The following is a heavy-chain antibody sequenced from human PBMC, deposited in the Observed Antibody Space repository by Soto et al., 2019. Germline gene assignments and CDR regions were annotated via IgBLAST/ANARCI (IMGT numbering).Heavy chain of an antibody. Sequence: HPGGSLRLSCAASGFTFSSYGMHWVRQAPGKGLEWVAVIWYDGSNKYYADSVKGRFTISRDNSKNTLYLQMNSLRAEDTAVYYCARDEAYSYGIYYYYGMDVWGQGTTVTVSS. D-gene: IGHD5-18*01. CDR1: GFTFSSYG. CDR2: IWYDGSNK. V-gene: IGHV3-33*01. CDR3: ARDEAYSYGIYYYYGMDV. J-gene: IGHJ6*02.